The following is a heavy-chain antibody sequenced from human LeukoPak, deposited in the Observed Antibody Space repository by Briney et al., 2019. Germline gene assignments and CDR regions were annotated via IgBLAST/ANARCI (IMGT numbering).Heavy chain of an antibody. V-gene: IGHV1-18*01. CDR2: ISAYNGNT. D-gene: IGHD3-10*01. Sequence: GASVKVSCKASGYTFTSYGISWVRQAPGQGLEWMGWISAYNGNTNYAQKLQGRVTMTRDTSISTAYMELSRLRSDDTAVYYCARADITMVRGVPYGMDVWGQGTTVTVSS. CDR3: ARADITMVRGVPYGMDV. J-gene: IGHJ6*02. CDR1: GYTFTSYG.